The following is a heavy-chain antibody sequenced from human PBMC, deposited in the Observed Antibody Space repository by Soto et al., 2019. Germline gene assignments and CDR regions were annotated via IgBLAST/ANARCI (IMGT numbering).Heavy chain of an antibody. V-gene: IGHV1-2*02. J-gene: IGHJ3*02. D-gene: IGHD3-22*01. Sequence: ASVKVSCKASGYTFTGYYMHWVRQAPGQGLEWMGWINPNSGGTNYAQKFQGRVTMTRDTSISTAYMELSRLRSDDTAVYYCVRCRGYYDSSGYYFDAFDIWGQGTMVTVSS. CDR2: INPNSGGT. CDR1: GYTFTGYY. CDR3: VRCRGYYDSSGYYFDAFDI.